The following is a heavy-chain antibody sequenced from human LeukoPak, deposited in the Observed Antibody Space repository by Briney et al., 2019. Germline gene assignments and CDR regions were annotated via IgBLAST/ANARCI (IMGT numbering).Heavy chain of an antibody. CDR1: GGTFSSYA. Sequence: GASVKVSCKASGGTFSSYAISWVRQAPGQGLEWMGRIIPIFGTANYAQKFQGRVTITTDESTSTAYMELNSLRSEDTAVYYCARGNINCSGGSCYSAPTPDVWGKGTTVTVSS. J-gene: IGHJ6*04. D-gene: IGHD2-15*01. CDR2: IIPIFGTA. CDR3: ARGNINCSGGSCYSAPTPDV. V-gene: IGHV1-69*05.